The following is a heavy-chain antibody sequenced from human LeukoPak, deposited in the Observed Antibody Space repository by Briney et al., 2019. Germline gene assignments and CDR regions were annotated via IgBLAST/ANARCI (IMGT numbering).Heavy chain of an antibody. V-gene: IGHV3-9*03. J-gene: IGHJ4*02. CDR3: AKGRGIAVSSNFDY. CDR1: GFTFDDYA. D-gene: IGHD6-19*01. Sequence: GRSLRLSCAASGFTFDDYAMHWVRQAPGKGLEWVSGISCNSGSIGYADSVKGRFTISRDNAKNSLYLQMNSLRAEDMALYYCAKGRGIAVSSNFDYWGQGTLVTVSS. CDR2: ISCNSGSI.